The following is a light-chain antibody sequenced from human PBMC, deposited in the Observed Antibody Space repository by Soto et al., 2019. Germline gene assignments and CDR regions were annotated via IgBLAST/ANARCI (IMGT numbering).Light chain of an antibody. CDR2: DTS. V-gene: IGKV3-11*01. CDR1: QSVSGH. CDR3: QQRSNWPRFT. Sequence: VLTQSPATLSLSPGERATLSCRASQSVSGHLAWYQHKPGQAPRLLIYDTSTSATGIPARFTGSGSGTDFPLTITSLVPEDFALYFCQQRSNWPRFTFGQGTNLAIK. J-gene: IGKJ2*01.